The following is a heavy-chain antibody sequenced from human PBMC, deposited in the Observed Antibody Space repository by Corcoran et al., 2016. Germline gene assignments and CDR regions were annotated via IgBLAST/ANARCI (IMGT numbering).Heavy chain of an antibody. V-gene: IGHV1-46*01. J-gene: IGHJ3*02. Sequence: QVQLVQSGAEVKKPGASVKVSCKASGYTFTSHNMHWVRLAPGQGFEWMGIINPRSGSTGYAQKFRGRGTITRDTSTSSVYMELSSLRSEDTAVYYCARDTGAWTFDIWGQGAMVTVSS. D-gene: IGHD7-27*01. CDR1: GYTFTSHN. CDR2: INPRSGST. CDR3: ARDTGAWTFDI.